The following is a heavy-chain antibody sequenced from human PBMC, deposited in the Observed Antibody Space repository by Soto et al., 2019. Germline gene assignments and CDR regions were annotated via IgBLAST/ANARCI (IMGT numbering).Heavy chain of an antibody. CDR2: IYTTGTT. CDR1: GDSMSTGGYY. V-gene: IGHV4-31*02. D-gene: IGHD6-13*01. J-gene: IGHJ4*02. CDR3: SRGRGSTPLRD. Sequence: QVQLQESGPGLVKPSQTLSLICTVSGDSMSTGGYYWTWIRQHPGKGLEWIGHIYTTGTTYYSPSRKSQVTMSIDKSSNRFSLNLSSVTAADTAVYYWSRGRGSTPLRDWGPGALVTVSS.